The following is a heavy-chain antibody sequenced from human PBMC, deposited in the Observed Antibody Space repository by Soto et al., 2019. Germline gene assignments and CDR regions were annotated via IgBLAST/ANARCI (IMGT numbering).Heavy chain of an antibody. J-gene: IGHJ6*02. CDR3: ARRPSSSSWRGYYYGMDV. D-gene: IGHD6-13*01. CDR1: GGTFSSYA. V-gene: IGHV1-69*13. CDR2: IIPIFGTA. Sequence: SVKVSCKASGGTFSSYAISWVRQAPGQGLEWMGGIIPIFGTANYAQKFQGRVTITADESTSTAYMELSSLRSEDTAMYYCARRPSSSSWRGYYYGMDVWGQGTTVTVSS.